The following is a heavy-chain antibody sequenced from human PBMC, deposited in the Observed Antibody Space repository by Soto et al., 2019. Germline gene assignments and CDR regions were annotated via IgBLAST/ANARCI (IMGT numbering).Heavy chain of an antibody. CDR1: GFTFSSYS. V-gene: IGHV3-21*01. CDR2: ISSSSSYI. D-gene: IGHD3-3*01. Sequence: EVQLVESGGGLVKPGGSLRLSCAASGFTFSSYSMNWVRQAPGKGLEWVSSISSSSSYIYYADSVKGRFTISRDNAKNSLYLQMNSLRAEDTAVYYCARDGSGIRFLEWLLARFDYWGQGTLVTVSS. CDR3: ARDGSGIRFLEWLLARFDY. J-gene: IGHJ4*02.